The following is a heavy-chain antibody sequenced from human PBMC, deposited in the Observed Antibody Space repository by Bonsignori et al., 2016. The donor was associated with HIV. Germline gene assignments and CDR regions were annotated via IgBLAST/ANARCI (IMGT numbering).Heavy chain of an antibody. D-gene: IGHD6-19*01. CDR2: INIDGTIT. V-gene: IGHV3-74*01. CDR3: VRGYSSGWYFP. Sequence: VRQMPGKGLMWVSRINIDGTITNYADSVKGRFTVSRDNAKNTLFLQMNSLSADDTAVYYCVRGYSSGWYFPRGQGTLVTVSS. J-gene: IGHJ5*02.